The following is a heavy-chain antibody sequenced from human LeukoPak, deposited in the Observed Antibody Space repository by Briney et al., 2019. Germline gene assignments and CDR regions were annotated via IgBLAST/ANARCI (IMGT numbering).Heavy chain of an antibody. CDR3: ARDFAATPYYFDY. CDR1: GFTFSSYG. V-gene: IGHV3-21*01. CDR2: ISSSSSYI. J-gene: IGHJ4*02. Sequence: GGSLRLSCAASGFTFSSYGMHWVRQAPGKGLEWVSSISSSSSYIYYADSVKGRFTISRDNAKNSLYLQMNSLRAEDTAVYYCARDFAATPYYFDYWGQGALVTVSA. D-gene: IGHD6-25*01.